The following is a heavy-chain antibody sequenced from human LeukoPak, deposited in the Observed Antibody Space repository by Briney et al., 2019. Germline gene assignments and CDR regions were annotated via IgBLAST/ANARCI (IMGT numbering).Heavy chain of an antibody. CDR1: GGSISSSSYY. V-gene: IGHV4-39*07. CDR2: IYYSGST. J-gene: IGHJ6*03. D-gene: IGHD2-2*01. CDR3: AREGAGRFGVPAAGYYYYYMDV. Sequence: SETLSLTCTVSGGSISSSSYYWGWIRQPPGKGLEWIGSIYYSGSTYYNPSLKSRVTISLDTSKNQFSLKLSSVTAADTAVYYCAREGAGRFGVPAAGYYYYYMDVWGKGTTVTVSS.